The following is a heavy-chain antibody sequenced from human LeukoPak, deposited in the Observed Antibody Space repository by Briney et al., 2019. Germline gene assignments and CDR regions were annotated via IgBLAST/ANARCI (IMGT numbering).Heavy chain of an antibody. CDR1: GGTFSSYA. Sequence: SVKVSCKASGGTFSSYAISWVRQAPGRGLEWMGGIIPIFGTANYAQKFQGRVTITTDESTSTAYMELSSLRSEDTAVYYCARSAGYCSSTSCRVNDAFDIWGQGTMVTVSS. J-gene: IGHJ3*02. CDR2: IIPIFGTA. CDR3: ARSAGYCSSTSCRVNDAFDI. V-gene: IGHV1-69*05. D-gene: IGHD2-2*01.